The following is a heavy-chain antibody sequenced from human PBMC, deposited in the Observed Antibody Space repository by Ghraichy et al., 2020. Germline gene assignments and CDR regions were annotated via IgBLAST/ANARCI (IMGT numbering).Heavy chain of an antibody. D-gene: IGHD2-2*01. J-gene: IGHJ4*02. CDR2: IGTLGDT. CDR1: GFTFGNYD. V-gene: IGHV3-13*01. CDR3: ARGLQGYCNYTNCPFDQ. Sequence: GESLNISCVVSGFTFGNYDMHWVRQPTGRGLEWVSSIGTLGDTYYPGSVEGRFNISRENATGSLYLQMNSLRAGDTAVYYCARGLQGYCNYTNCPFDQWGQGTLVTVSS.